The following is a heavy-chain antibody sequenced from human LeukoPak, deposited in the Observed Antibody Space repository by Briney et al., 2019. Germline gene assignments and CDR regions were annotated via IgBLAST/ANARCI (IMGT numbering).Heavy chain of an antibody. CDR2: IIPIFGTA. D-gene: IGHD1-7*01. CDR3: ARAGWNSIVYYYYYGMDV. J-gene: IGHJ6*02. Sequence: ASVKVSCKASGGTFSSYAISWVRQAPGQGLEWMGGIIPIFGTANYAQKFQGRVTITADESTSTAYMELNSLRSEDTAVYYCARAGWNSIVYYYYYGMDVWGQGTTVTVSS. V-gene: IGHV1-69*13. CDR1: GGTFSSYA.